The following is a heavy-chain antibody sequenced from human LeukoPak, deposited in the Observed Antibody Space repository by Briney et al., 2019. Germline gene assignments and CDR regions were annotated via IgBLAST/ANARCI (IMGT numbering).Heavy chain of an antibody. J-gene: IGHJ4*02. CDR1: GGSISSYY. V-gene: IGHV4-59*01. CDR2: IYYSGST. Sequence: SETLSLTCTVSGGSISSYYWSWIRQPPGKGLEWIGYIYYSGSTNYNPSLKSRVTISVDTSKNQFSLKLSSVTAADTAVYYCARDYRADYYDSSGHLDYWGRGTLVTVSS. CDR3: ARDYRADYYDSSGHLDY. D-gene: IGHD3-22*01.